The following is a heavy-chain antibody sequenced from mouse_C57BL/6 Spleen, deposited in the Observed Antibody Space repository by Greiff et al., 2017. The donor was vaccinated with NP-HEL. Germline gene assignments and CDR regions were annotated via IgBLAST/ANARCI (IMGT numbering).Heavy chain of an antibody. CDR1: GFSLTSYG. Sequence: QVQLQQSGPGLVQPSQSLSITCTVSGFSLTSYGVHWVRQSPGKGLEWLGVIWSGGSTDYNAAFISRLSISKDNSKSQDFFKMNSLQADDTAIYYCASYYDAMDYWGQGTSVTVSS. CDR3: ASYYDAMDY. D-gene: IGHD1-1*01. J-gene: IGHJ4*01. V-gene: IGHV2-2*01. CDR2: IWSGGST.